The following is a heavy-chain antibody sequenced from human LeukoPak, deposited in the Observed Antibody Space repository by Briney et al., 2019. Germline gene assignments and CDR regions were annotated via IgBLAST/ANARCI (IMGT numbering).Heavy chain of an antibody. V-gene: IGHV1-8*01. CDR3: ASESIAVAGTAY. D-gene: IGHD6-19*01. CDR2: MNPNSGNT. J-gene: IGHJ4*02. Sequence: GASVKVSCKASGYTFTSYDINWVRQATGQGLEWMGWMNPNSGNTGYAQKFQGRVTMTRNTSISTAYMELSSLRSEDTAVYYCASESIAVAGTAYWGQGTLVTVSS. CDR1: GYTFTSYD.